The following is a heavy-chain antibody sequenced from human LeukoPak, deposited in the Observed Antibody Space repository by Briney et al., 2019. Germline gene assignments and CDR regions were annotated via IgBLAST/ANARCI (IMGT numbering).Heavy chain of an antibody. D-gene: IGHD6-13*01. V-gene: IGHV3-53*05. CDR2: IYSGGNT. CDR1: GFTVSSNY. CDR3: VKGQQPREVDY. J-gene: IGHJ4*02. Sequence: GGSLRLSCAASGFTVSSNYMSWVRQAPGKGLEWVSVIYSGGNTYYADSVNGRFTISRDNSKNTLYLQMSSLRAEDTAVYYCVKGQQPREVDYWGQGTLVTVTS.